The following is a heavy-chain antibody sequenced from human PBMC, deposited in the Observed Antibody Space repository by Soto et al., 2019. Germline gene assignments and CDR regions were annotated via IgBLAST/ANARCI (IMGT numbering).Heavy chain of an antibody. V-gene: IGHV3-30*18. J-gene: IGHJ4*02. CDR1: GFTFSSYG. Sequence: QPGGSLRLSCAASGFTFSSYGMHWVRQAPGKGLEWVAVISYDGSNKYYADSVKGRFTISRDNSKNTLYLQMNSLRAEDTAVYYCAKDGGDSAYFDYWGQGTLVTVSS. D-gene: IGHD2-15*01. CDR3: AKDGGDSAYFDY. CDR2: ISYDGSNK.